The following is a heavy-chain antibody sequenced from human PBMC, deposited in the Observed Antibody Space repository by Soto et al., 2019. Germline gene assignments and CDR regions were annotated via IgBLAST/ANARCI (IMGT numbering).Heavy chain of an antibody. Sequence: GGSLRLSCAASGFTFSSYWMSWVRQAPGKGLEWVANIKQDGSEKYYVDSVKGRFTISRDNAKNSLYLQMNSLRAEDTAVYYCARAWILEWLFLYYYGMDVWGQGTTVTVSS. D-gene: IGHD3-3*01. CDR1: GFTFSSYW. V-gene: IGHV3-7*05. CDR3: ARAWILEWLFLYYYGMDV. J-gene: IGHJ6*02. CDR2: IKQDGSEK.